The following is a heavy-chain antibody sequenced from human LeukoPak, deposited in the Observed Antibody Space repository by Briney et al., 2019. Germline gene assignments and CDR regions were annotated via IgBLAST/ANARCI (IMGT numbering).Heavy chain of an antibody. CDR3: ASEDTGSFDY. D-gene: IGHD2-8*02. CDR1: GGSISSGGYS. J-gene: IGHJ4*02. V-gene: IGHV4-30-2*01. Sequence: LQTLSLTCAVSGGSISSGGYSWSWIRQPPGKGLEWIGYIYHSGSTYYNPSLKSRVTISVDRSKNQFSLKLSSVTAADTAVYYCASEDTGSFDYWGQGTLVTVSS. CDR2: IYHSGST.